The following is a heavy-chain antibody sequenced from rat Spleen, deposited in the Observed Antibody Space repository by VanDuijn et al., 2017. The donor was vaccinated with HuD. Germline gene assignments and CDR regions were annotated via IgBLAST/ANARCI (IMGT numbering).Heavy chain of an antibody. CDR1: GFTFRNYG. CDR3: ARAPPYYGFDY. V-gene: IGHV5-29*01. D-gene: IGHD1-1*01. J-gene: IGHJ2*01. Sequence: EVQVVESGGGLVQPGRSLKLSCAASGFTFRNYGMAWVRQAPVTGLEWVATISLDGTRTYHRDSVKGRFTISRDNAKSTLHLQMDSLRSEDTATYYCARAPPYYGFDYWGQGVMVTVSS. CDR2: ISLDGTRT.